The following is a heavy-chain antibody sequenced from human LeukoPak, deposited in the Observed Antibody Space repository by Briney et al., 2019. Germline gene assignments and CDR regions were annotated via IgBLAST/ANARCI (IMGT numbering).Heavy chain of an antibody. CDR2: MSPNSGDT. D-gene: IGHD7-27*01. CDR1: GYTFTSYD. Sequence: ASVKVSCKASGYTFTSYDINWVRQTTGQRPEWMGWMSPNSGDTGYAQKFQDRVTMTRNTSISTAYMELSSLRSDDTAVYYCARGPPNWGYDYWGPGTLVTVSS. J-gene: IGHJ4*02. V-gene: IGHV1-8*01. CDR3: ARGPPNWGYDY.